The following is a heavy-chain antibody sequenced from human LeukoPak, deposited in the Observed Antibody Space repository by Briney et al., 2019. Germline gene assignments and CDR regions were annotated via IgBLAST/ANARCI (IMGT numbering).Heavy chain of an antibody. V-gene: IGHV1-24*01. CDR3: AAGRPYGLLDY. Sequence: GASVKVSCTVSGSSLSELSLYWVRQPPGKGLEWMGGFDVIDSETFYAQKFQGRVTMTEDSSTDTAYMELRSLTSDDTALYYCAAGRPYGLLDYRGQGTLVTVSS. D-gene: IGHD4-17*01. J-gene: IGHJ4*02. CDR1: GSSLSELS. CDR2: FDVIDSET.